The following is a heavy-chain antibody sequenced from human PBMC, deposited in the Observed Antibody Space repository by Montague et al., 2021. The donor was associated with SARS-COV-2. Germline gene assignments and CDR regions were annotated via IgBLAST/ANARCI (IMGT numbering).Heavy chain of an antibody. Sequence: SETLSLTCTVSGVAINSSGYYWSWIRQSPGKGLEWIGGIYYSGSTCYNPSLKSRVTISVDTTKNYFSLNLKSVTAADTAIYYCARKDVSGGSVDDWGQGTLVTVSS. CDR1: GVAINSSGYY. CDR3: ARKDVSGGSVDD. D-gene: IGHD2-15*01. V-gene: IGHV4-39*02. CDR2: IYYSGST. J-gene: IGHJ4*02.